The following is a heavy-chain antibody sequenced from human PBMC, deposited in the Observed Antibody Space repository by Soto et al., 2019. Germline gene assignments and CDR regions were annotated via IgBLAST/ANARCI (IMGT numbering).Heavy chain of an antibody. Sequence: EVQLLESGGGLVQPGWSLRLSCAASGFTFSSYAMSWVRQAPGKGREWVSAISGSGGSTYYADSVKGRFTISRDNSKNTLYLQMNSLRAEDTAVYYCANHLWFGELSNWGQGTLVTVSS. CDR3: ANHLWFGELSN. D-gene: IGHD3-10*01. CDR2: ISGSGGST. V-gene: IGHV3-23*01. J-gene: IGHJ4*02. CDR1: GFTFSSYA.